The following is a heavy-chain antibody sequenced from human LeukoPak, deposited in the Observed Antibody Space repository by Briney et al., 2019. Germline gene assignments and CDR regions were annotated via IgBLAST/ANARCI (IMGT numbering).Heavy chain of an antibody. V-gene: IGHV5-51*01. CDR1: GYSFTNYW. CDR2: IYPGDSDT. J-gene: IGHJ5*01. Sequence: GESLKISCKGSGYSFTNYWIGWVRQMPGKGLEWMGIIYPGDSDTRYSPSFQGQVTISADKSISTAYLQWSSLKASDTAMYYCASHPQLGGYCSVTNCLNWFDSWGQGTLVTVSS. CDR3: ASHPQLGGYCSVTNCLNWFDS. D-gene: IGHD2-2*01.